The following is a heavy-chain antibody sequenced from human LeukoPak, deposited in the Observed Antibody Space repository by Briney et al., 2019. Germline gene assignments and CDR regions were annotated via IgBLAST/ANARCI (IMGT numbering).Heavy chain of an antibody. CDR3: AKDCYDSWSGYEDQKGYSDY. CDR1: GFTFNSYG. Sequence: GGSLRLSCAASGFTFNSYGMHWVRQAPGKGLEWVAFTHYDGVNKYYADSVKGRFNISRDNSKNTLYLQMNSLRAEDTAVYYCAKDCYDSWSGYEDQKGYSDYWGQGTLVTVSS. D-gene: IGHD3-3*01. J-gene: IGHJ4*02. V-gene: IGHV3-30*02. CDR2: THYDGVNK.